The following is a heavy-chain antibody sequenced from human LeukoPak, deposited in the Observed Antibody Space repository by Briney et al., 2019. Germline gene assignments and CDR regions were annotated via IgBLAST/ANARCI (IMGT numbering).Heavy chain of an antibody. V-gene: IGHV3-53*01. J-gene: IGHJ4*02. Sequence: GGSLRLSCAASGFTVSRNYMSWVRQAPGTGLEWVSVIYSGGSTYYADSVKGRFTISRDNSKNTLYLQMNSLRAEDTAVYYCEGVGYGSGNFYFEYGGQGTLVTASS. CDR3: EGVGYGSGNFYFEY. CDR2: IYSGGST. CDR1: GFTVSRNY. D-gene: IGHD3-10*01.